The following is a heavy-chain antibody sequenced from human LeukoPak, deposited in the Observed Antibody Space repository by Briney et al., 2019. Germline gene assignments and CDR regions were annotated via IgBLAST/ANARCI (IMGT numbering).Heavy chain of an antibody. D-gene: IGHD3-10*01. V-gene: IGHV4-61*01. J-gene: IGHJ4*02. CDR3: AAMVRGARGDY. CDR2: IYYSGST. Sequence: PSGTLSLTCTVSGGSVSSGSYYWSWIRQPPGKGLEWIGYIYYSGSTNYNPSLKGRVTISVDTSKNQFSLKLSSVTAADTAVYYCAAMVRGARGDYWGQGTLVTVSS. CDR1: GGSVSSGSYY.